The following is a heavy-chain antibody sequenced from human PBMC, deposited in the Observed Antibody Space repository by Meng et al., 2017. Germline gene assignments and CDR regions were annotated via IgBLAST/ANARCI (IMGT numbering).Heavy chain of an antibody. CDR3: ARGYGGLDY. Sequence: QRQLQKSGSGLVKPSQTLSLTCAVSGGSVSSGGYSWNWIRQPPGKGLEWIGYIFHSGTTYYNASLESRVTISIDPSKNQFSLKVNSATAADTAVYYCARGYGGLDYWGQGTLVTVSS. D-gene: IGHD3-10*01. V-gene: IGHV4-30-2*01. CDR1: GGSVSSGGYS. J-gene: IGHJ4*02. CDR2: IFHSGTT.